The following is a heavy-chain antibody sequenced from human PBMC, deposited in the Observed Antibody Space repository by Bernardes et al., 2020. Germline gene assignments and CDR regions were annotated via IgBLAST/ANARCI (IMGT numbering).Heavy chain of an antibody. J-gene: IGHJ6*03. Sequence: SVKVSCKASGYTFTSYGISWVRQAPGQGREWMGWISAYNGNTNYAQKLQGRVTMTTDTSTKTAYMELRRLRSDDTAVYYCAGRLLWFGGPYYYYYMDVWGKGTTVTVSS. CDR1: GYTFTSYG. D-gene: IGHD3-10*01. CDR2: ISAYNGNT. CDR3: AGRLLWFGGPYYYYYMDV. V-gene: IGHV1-18*01.